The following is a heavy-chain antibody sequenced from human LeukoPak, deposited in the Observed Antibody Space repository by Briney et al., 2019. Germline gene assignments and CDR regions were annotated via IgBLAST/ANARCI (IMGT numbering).Heavy chain of an antibody. CDR2: ISYDGSNK. V-gene: IGHV3-30-3*01. CDR3: ARSVVPAAPIGYYYYGMDV. CDR1: GFTFSSYA. Sequence: PGGSLRLSCAASGFTFSSYAMSWVRQAPGKGLEWVAVISYDGSNKYYADSVKGRFTISRDNSKNTLYLQMNSLRAEDTAVYYCARSVVPAAPIGYYYYGMDVWGQGTTVTVSS. J-gene: IGHJ6*02. D-gene: IGHD2-2*01.